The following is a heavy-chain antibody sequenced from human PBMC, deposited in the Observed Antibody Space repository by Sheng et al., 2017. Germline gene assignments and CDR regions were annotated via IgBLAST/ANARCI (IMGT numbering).Heavy chain of an antibody. CDR3: ARDKIYDYVWGSHHNWFDP. J-gene: IGHJ5*02. Sequence: QVQLVQSGAEVKKPGASVKVSCKASGYTFISYGISWVRQAPGQGLEWMGWISAYNGNTNYAQKLQGRVTMTTDTSTSTAYMELRSLRSDDTAVYYCARDKIYDYVWGSHHNWFDPWGQGTLVTVSS. D-gene: IGHD3-16*02. CDR2: ISAYNGNT. CDR1: GYTFISYG. V-gene: IGHV1-18*01.